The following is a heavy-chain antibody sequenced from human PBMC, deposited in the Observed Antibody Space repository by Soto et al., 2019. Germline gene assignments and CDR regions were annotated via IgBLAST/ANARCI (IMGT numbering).Heavy chain of an antibody. J-gene: IGHJ6*02. Sequence: GESLKISCKGSGSSFANSWITWVRQMPGKGLEWMGRIDPSDSYTHYSPSFQGHVTISVDKSINTAYLRWNSLKASESAKYYCARHGGGRIAVTGFMGMDVWGQGTAVTVSS. CDR1: GSSFANSW. CDR2: IDPSDSYT. V-gene: IGHV5-10-1*01. D-gene: IGHD6-13*01. CDR3: ARHGGGRIAVTGFMGMDV.